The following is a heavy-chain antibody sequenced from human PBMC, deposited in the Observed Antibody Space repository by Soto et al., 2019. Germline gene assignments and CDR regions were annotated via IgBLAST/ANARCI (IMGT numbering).Heavy chain of an antibody. J-gene: IGHJ6*02. V-gene: IGHV1-8*01. CDR1: GYTFTSYD. CDR3: AVDRYCSGGSCDYYYYYYGMDV. D-gene: IGHD2-15*01. Sequence: QVQLVQSGAEVKKPGASVKVSCKASGYTFTSYDINWVRQATGQGLEWMGWMNPNSGNTGYAQKFQGRVTMTRNTSISTAYMEPSSLRSEDTAVYYCAVDRYCSGGSCDYYYYYYGMDVWGQGTTVTVSS. CDR2: MNPNSGNT.